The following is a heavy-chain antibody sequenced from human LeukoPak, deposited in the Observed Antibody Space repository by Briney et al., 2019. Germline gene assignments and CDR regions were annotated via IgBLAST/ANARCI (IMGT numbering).Heavy chain of an antibody. J-gene: IGHJ4*02. CDR1: GGSVNSGVYY. Sequence: PSETLSLTCTVSGGSVNSGVYYWSWIRQPPGKGLEYIGYIYYSGSTNYNPSLKSRVTISVDTSKNQFSLKLSSVTAADTAVYYCARHRYSSSWCAYWGQGILVTVSS. D-gene: IGHD6-13*01. CDR2: IYYSGST. CDR3: ARHRYSSSWCAY. V-gene: IGHV4-61*08.